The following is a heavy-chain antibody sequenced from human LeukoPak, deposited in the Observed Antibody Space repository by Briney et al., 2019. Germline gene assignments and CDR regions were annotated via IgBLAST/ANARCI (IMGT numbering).Heavy chain of an antibody. Sequence: ASVKVSCTASGYTFTSYYMHWVRQAPGQGLEWMGIINPSGGSTSYAQKFQGRVTMTRDMSTSTVYMELSSLRSEDTAVYYCASAIGIAAAGTFFDYWGQGTLVTVSS. CDR3: ASAIGIAAAGTFFDY. V-gene: IGHV1-46*01. D-gene: IGHD6-13*01. J-gene: IGHJ4*02. CDR2: INPSGGST. CDR1: GYTFTSYY.